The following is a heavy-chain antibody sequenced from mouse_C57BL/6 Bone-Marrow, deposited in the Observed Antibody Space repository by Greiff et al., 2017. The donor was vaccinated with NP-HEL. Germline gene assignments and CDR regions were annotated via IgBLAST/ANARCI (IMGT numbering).Heavy chain of an antibody. CDR1: GYTFTSYW. Sequence: VKLVESGAELVKPGASVKMSCKASGYTFTSYWITWVKQRPGQGLEWIGDIYPGSGSTNYNEKFKSKATLTVDTSSSTAYMQLSSLTSEDSAVYYCARSGFDGEGYFDVWGTGTTVTVSS. CDR3: ARSGFDGEGYFDV. CDR2: IYPGSGST. V-gene: IGHV1-55*01. D-gene: IGHD1-2*01. J-gene: IGHJ1*03.